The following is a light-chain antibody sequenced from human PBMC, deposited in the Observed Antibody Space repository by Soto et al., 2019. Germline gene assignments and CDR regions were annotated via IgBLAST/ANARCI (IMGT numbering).Light chain of an antibody. CDR2: GAS. J-gene: IGKJ1*01. V-gene: IGKV1-39*01. CDR3: QQSFSTPRT. Sequence: DIQMTQSPSPLSASVGDRVTITCRASQTISTYLNWYQQKPGKAPKLLIYGASSLQSGVPSRFSGSGSGTDFTLTISSLQPEDFGTYYCQQSFSTPRTLGQGTKVEIK. CDR1: QTISTY.